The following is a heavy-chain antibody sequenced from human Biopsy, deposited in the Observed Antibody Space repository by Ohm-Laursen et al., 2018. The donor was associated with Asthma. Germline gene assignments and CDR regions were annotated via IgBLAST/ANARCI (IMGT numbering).Heavy chain of an antibody. Sequence: GTLSLTCIVSGDAMSTSGSYWGWIRQSPGKGLEWIGSIYYSGRTYYNLPLKSRLTISMDTSKNQFSLKLSSVTAADTAVYYCARVPTTLRYFDLWGRGTLVTVSS. CDR2: IYYSGRT. CDR1: GDAMSTSGSY. CDR3: ARVPTTLRYFDL. J-gene: IGHJ2*01. D-gene: IGHD2-15*01. V-gene: IGHV4-39*07.